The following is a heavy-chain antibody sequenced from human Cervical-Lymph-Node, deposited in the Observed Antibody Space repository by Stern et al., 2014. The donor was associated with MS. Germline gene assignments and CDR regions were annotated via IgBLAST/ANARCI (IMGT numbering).Heavy chain of an antibody. Sequence: QVQLVQSGAEVKKPGASVKVSCRASGYTFTDYYFHWVRQAPGQGLEWMGRINLNSGGTNYAQKFQGRVTMTRETPISTAYMELSRLRSDDTALYYCASGQSGDYFWFDPWGQGTLVTVSS. CDR1: GYTFTDYY. CDR3: ASGQSGDYFWFDP. V-gene: IGHV1-2*06. D-gene: IGHD4-17*01. CDR2: INLNSGGT. J-gene: IGHJ5*02.